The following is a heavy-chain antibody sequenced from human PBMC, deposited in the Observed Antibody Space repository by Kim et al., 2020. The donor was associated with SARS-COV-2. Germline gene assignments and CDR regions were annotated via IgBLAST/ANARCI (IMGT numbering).Heavy chain of an antibody. Sequence: SETLSLTCTVSGGSIRGGGHYWSWLRQHPGQGLEWLGYIYDTGNTDYNPSLKRRITMSVDTSKNQFSLKLDSVTPADTAVYYCAREPTLTHDAFDVWGEG. J-gene: IGHJ3*01. CDR3: AREPTLTHDAFDV. V-gene: IGHV4-31*03. CDR1: GGSIRGGGHY. D-gene: IGHD4-17*01. CDR2: IYDTGNT.